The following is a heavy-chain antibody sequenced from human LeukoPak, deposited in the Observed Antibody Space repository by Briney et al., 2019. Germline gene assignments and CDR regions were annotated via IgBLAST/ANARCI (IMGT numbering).Heavy chain of an antibody. CDR3: AVQGSGFQNATAGDFDY. J-gene: IGHJ4*02. CDR1: GYSFSSGYY. Sequence: SETLSLTCTVSGYSFSSGYYWAWIRQPPGKGVELIGSVVHTGTIYYNPSLKRRVTTSVDTTNNQFSLRRSSVTAAATAVYYCAVQGSGFQNATAGDFDYWGEGTLVTVSS. CDR2: VVHTGTI. V-gene: IGHV4-38-2*02. D-gene: IGHD3-10*01.